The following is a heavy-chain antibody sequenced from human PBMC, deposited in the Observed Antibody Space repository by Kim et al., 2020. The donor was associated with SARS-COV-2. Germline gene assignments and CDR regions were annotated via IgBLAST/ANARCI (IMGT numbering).Heavy chain of an antibody. D-gene: IGHD6-13*01. CDR1: GGSISSGGYY. V-gene: IGHV4-31*03. CDR2: IYYSGST. J-gene: IGHJ4*02. CDR3: ARDKAAAGTDY. Sequence: SETLSLTCTVSGGSISSGGYYWSWIRQHPGKGLEWIGYIYYSGSTYYNPSLKSRVTISVDTSKNQFSLKLSSVTAADTAVYYCARDKAAAGTDYWGQGTLVTVSS.